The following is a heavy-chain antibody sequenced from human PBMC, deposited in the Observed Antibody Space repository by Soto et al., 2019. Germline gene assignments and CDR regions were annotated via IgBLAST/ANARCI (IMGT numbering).Heavy chain of an antibody. CDR2: MNPNSGNT. D-gene: IGHD1-1*01. CDR1: GYTFTSYD. V-gene: IGHV1-8*01. Sequence: QVQLVQSGAEVKKPGASVKVSCKASGYTFTSYDINWVRQATGQGLEWMGWMNPNSGNTGYAQKFQGRVTLTRNTPISTAYKELSSLRSEDTAVYYCARLEGKDYYYYYYMDVWGKGTTVTVSS. CDR3: ARLEGKDYYYYYYMDV. J-gene: IGHJ6*03.